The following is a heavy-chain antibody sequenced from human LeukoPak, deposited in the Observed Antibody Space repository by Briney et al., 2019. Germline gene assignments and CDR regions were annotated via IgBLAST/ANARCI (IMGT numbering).Heavy chain of an antibody. CDR1: GGYISSSSYY. D-gene: IGHD3-22*01. J-gene: IGHJ4*02. CDR3: ARNYDSSGYYFDY. V-gene: IGHV4-39*01. CDR2: IYYSGST. Sequence: SETLSLTCTVSGGYISSSSYYWGWIRQPPGKGLEWIGSIYYSGSTYYNPSLKSRVTISVDTSKNQFSLKLSSVTAADTAVYYCARNYDSSGYYFDYWGQGTLVTVSS.